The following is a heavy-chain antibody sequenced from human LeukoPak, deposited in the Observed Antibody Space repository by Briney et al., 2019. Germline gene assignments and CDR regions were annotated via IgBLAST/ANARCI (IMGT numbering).Heavy chain of an antibody. D-gene: IGHD4-17*01. CDR3: ARDWFDGDYDRFDY. Sequence: GGSLRISCAVSGFTFSSDWMSCFRQAPGKGLEWVADINQDGSQKFSVDSVKGRFTISRDNAKNSLSLQMNSLRVEDTAVYYCARDWFDGDYDRFDYWGQGTLVTVTS. J-gene: IGHJ4*02. CDR2: INQDGSQK. CDR1: GFTFSSDW. V-gene: IGHV3-7*03.